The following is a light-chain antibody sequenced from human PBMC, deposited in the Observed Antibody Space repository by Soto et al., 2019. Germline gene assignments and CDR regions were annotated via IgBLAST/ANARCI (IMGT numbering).Light chain of an antibody. CDR2: DVT. CDR3: SSYTIRGNYV. V-gene: IGLV2-14*01. CDR1: SSDFGTYNS. Sequence: QSALPQPASVSGSPGQSITISCTGTSSDFGTYNSVSWYQQHPGKAPKVMVYDVTHRPSGVSSRFSGSKSGNTASLTISGLQAEDEADYYCSSYTIRGNYVFGTGTKLTVL. J-gene: IGLJ1*01.